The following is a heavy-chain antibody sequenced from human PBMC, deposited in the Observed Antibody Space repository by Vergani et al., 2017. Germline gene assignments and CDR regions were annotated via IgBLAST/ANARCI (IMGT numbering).Heavy chain of an antibody. CDR2: IKEDGSET. Sequence: EVQLMESGGGLVQPGGSLRLSCAASGFTFRNYWMSWVRQAPGKGVEWVANIKEDGSETFYVDSVMGRFTISRDNAKNSLYLLMNSLRAEDTAVYFCARLGLTASRREAPVFDYWGQGTLVTVSS. V-gene: IGHV3-7*01. CDR3: ARLGLTASRREAPVFDY. J-gene: IGHJ4*02. CDR1: GFTFRNYW. D-gene: IGHD6-13*01.